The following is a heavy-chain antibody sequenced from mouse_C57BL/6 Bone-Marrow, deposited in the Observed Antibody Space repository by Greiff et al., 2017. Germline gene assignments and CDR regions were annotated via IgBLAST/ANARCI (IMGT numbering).Heavy chain of an antibody. D-gene: IGHD1-1*01. V-gene: IGHV3-8*01. Sequence: VQLKESGPGLAKPSQTLSLTCSVTGYSITSDYWNWIRKFPGNKLEYMGYISYSGSTYYNPSLKSRISITRDTSKNQYYLQLNSVTTEDTATYYCARYPSFITTKKVYFDYWGQGTTLTVSS. CDR1: GYSITSDY. J-gene: IGHJ2*01. CDR3: ARYPSFITTKKVYFDY. CDR2: ISYSGST.